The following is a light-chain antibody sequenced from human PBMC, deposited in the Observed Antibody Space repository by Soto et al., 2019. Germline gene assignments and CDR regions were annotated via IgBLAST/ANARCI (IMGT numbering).Light chain of an antibody. CDR2: DVT. V-gene: IGLV2-11*01. CDR1: SSDVGAYNY. Sequence: QSALTQPRSVSGSPGQSVTISCTGTSSDVGAYNYVSWYQQHPGKAPKLMIYDVTKRPSGVPDRFSGSKSGNTASLTISGLQTEDEADYYCCSYAGASFVLFGGGTKLPVL. J-gene: IGLJ2*01. CDR3: CSYAGASFVL.